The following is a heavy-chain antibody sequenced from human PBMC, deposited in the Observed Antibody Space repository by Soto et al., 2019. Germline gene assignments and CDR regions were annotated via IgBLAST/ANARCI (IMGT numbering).Heavy chain of an antibody. V-gene: IGHV4-39*01. J-gene: IGHJ5*02. D-gene: IGHD3-10*01. Sequence: SETLSLTCTVSGGSISSSSYYWGWIRQPPGKGLEWIGSIYYSGSTYYNPSLKSRVTISVDTSKNQFSLKLSSVTAADTAVYYCARQNDYGSGQFFTPYNWFDPWGQGTLVTVSS. CDR2: IYYSGST. CDR3: ARQNDYGSGQFFTPYNWFDP. CDR1: GGSISSSSYY.